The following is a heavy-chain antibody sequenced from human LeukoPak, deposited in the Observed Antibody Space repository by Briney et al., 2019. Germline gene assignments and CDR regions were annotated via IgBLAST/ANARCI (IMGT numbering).Heavy chain of an antibody. Sequence: PSETLSLTCTVSGGSISSYYWSWIRQPPGKGLEWIGYIYYSGSTNYNPSLKSRVTISVDTSKNQFSLKLSSVTAADTAVSYCARSKPATVVTRDYWYFDLWGRGTLVTVSS. D-gene: IGHD4-23*01. V-gene: IGHV4-59*01. CDR1: GGSISSYY. CDR3: ARSKPATVVTRDYWYFDL. CDR2: IYYSGST. J-gene: IGHJ2*01.